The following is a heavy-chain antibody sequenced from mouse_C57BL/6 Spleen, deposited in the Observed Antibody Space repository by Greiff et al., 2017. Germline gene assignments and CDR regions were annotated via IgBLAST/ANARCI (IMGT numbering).Heavy chain of an antibody. V-gene: IGHV10-1*01. D-gene: IGHD4-1*01. CDR3: VRMGRGGYYFDY. J-gene: IGHJ2*01. CDR2: IRSKSNNYAT. CDR1: GFSFHTYA. Sequence: EVQLVESGGGLVQPKGSLKLSCAASGFSFHTYAMNWVRPAPGKGLEWVARIRSKSNNYATYYADSVKDRFTISRDDSESMLYLQMNNLKTEDTAMYYCVRMGRGGYYFDYWGQGTTLTVSS.